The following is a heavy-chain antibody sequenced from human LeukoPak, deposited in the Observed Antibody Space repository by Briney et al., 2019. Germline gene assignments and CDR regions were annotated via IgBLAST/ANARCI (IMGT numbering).Heavy chain of an antibody. CDR3: ARERRSYCSGGSCYIFDY. CDR2: IILIFGTA. CDR1: GGTFSSYA. D-gene: IGHD2-15*01. V-gene: IGHV1-69*05. Sequence: SVNVSCKASGGTFSSYAISGVRQAPGQGLEWMGGIILIFGTANYAQKFKGSVTITTDESTSTAYMEMSSLRSEDTAVYYCARERRSYCSGGSCYIFDYWGQGTLVTVSS. J-gene: IGHJ4*02.